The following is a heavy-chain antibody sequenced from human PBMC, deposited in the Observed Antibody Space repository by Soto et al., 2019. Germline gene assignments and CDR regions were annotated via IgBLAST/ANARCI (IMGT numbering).Heavy chain of an antibody. Sequence: QVQLVQSGAEVKRPGSSVKVSCKASGVVFSTYAITWVRQAPGQGLEWMGVIIPVFGAPKYAQRFQGRVTITADESTSTAYMELTSLRSEDTAIYYCARDWCTNDTCYSGLEYWGQGTLVTVSS. CDR2: IIPVFGAP. CDR3: ARDWCTNDTCYSGLEY. D-gene: IGHD2-8*01. V-gene: IGHV1-69*01. J-gene: IGHJ4*02. CDR1: GVVFSTYA.